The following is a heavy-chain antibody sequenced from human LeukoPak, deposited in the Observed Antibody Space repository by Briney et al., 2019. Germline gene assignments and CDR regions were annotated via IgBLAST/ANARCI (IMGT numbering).Heavy chain of an antibody. D-gene: IGHD1-26*01. Sequence: SETLSLTCAVYGGSFSGYYWSWIRQPPGKGLEWIGYIYYSGSTNYNPSLKSRVTISVDTSKNQFSLKLSSVTAADTAVYYCASEGGMVESWGQGTLVTVSS. CDR2: IYYSGST. V-gene: IGHV4-59*01. CDR3: ASEGGMVES. J-gene: IGHJ5*02. CDR1: GGSFSGYY.